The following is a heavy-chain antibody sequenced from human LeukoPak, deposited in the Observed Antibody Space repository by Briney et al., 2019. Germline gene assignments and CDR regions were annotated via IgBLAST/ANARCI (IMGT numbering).Heavy chain of an antibody. V-gene: IGHV3-23*01. CDR1: GFTFSSYA. CDR2: ISGSGGST. CDR3: ANDLGGQWLAYGYFQH. J-gene: IGHJ1*01. Sequence: GGSLRLSCAASGFTFSSYAMSWVRQAPGKGLEWVSAISGSGGSTYYADSVKGRFTISRDNSKNTLYLQMNSLRAEDTAVYYCANDLGGQWLAYGYFQHWGQGTLVTVSS. D-gene: IGHD6-19*01.